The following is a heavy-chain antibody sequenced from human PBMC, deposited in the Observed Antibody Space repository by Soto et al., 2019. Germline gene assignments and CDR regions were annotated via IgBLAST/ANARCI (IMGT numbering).Heavy chain of an antibody. J-gene: IGHJ6*02. V-gene: IGHV1-69*12. CDR1: GGTFSNYA. CDR3: ARVEAVAGFYNYPGLDV. CDR2: IVPIFGTT. D-gene: IGHD6-19*01. Sequence: QVQLVQSGAEVKKPGSSVKVSCKVSGGTFSNYAIDWVRLAPGHGLEWMGGIVPIFGTTYYTQKFQGRATIIADDSTTTAYLEMSSLRSEGTAIYYCARVEAVAGFYNYPGLDVWGQGTAVTVSS.